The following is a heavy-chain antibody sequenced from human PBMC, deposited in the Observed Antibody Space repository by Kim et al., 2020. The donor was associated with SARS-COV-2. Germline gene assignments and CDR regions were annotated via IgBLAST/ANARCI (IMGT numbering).Heavy chain of an antibody. CDR1: GFTVSSNY. D-gene: IGHD6-19*01. CDR3: AREKPRWLVRHGMDV. CDR2: IYSGGST. Sequence: GGSLRLSWAASGFTVSSNYMSWVRQAPGKGLEWVSVIYSGGSTYYADSVNGRFTISRDNSKNTLYLQMNSLRAEDTAVYYCAREKPRWLVRHGMDVWGQG. J-gene: IGHJ6*02. V-gene: IGHV3-53*01.